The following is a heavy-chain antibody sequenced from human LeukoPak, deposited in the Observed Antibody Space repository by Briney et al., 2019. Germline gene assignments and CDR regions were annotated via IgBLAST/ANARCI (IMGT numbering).Heavy chain of an antibody. Sequence: ASVKVSCKASGYTFTSYDINRVRQATGQGREWMGWMNPNSGNTGYAQKFQGRVTLTRKTSISTAYMELSSLRSEDTAVNYCARVSSSRDYYYMDVWGKGTTVTISS. CDR2: MNPNSGNT. D-gene: IGHD6-13*01. J-gene: IGHJ6*03. V-gene: IGHV1-8*01. CDR3: ARVSSSRDYYYMDV. CDR1: GYTFTSYD.